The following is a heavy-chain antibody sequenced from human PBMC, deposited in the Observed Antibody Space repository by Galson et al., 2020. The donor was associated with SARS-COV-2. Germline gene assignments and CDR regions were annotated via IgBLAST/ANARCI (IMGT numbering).Heavy chain of an antibody. V-gene: IGHV3-21*01. CDR3: ATGIAVAGTGEFIDY. D-gene: IGHD6-19*01. CDR2: ISSSSSYI. CDR1: GFTFSSYS. J-gene: IGHJ4*02. Sequence: TRGSLRLSCAASGFTFSSYSMNWVRQAPGKGLEWVSSISSSSSYIYYADSVKGRFTISRDNAKNSLYLQMNSLRAEDTAVYYCATGIAVAGTGEFIDYWGQGTLVTVSS.